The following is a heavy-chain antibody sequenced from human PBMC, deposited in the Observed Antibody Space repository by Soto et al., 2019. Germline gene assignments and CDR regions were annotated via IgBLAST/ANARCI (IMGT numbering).Heavy chain of an antibody. CDR3: ARGQAYYYYYGMDV. J-gene: IGHJ6*02. Sequence: QVQLVESGGGVVQPGRSLRLSCAASGFTFSSYAMHWVRQAPGKGLEWVAVISYDGSNKYYADSVKGRFTISRDNSKNTLYLQMNSLRAEDTAVYYCARGQAYYYYYGMDVWGQGTTVTVSS. CDR1: GFTFSSYA. CDR2: ISYDGSNK. V-gene: IGHV3-30-3*01.